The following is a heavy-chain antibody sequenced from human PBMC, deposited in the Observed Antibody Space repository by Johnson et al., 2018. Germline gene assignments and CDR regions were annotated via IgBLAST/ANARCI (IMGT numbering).Heavy chain of an antibody. Sequence: QVQLQESGPGLVKPSETLSLTCTVSGGSISSYYWSWIRQPPGKGLEWIGYIYYSGSTNYNPSLKSRVTISVDTPKNQFSLKLSSVTAADTAVYYCARDAVVVAANVSYYYMDVWGKGTPVTVSS. D-gene: IGHD2-15*01. CDR3: ARDAVVVAANVSYYYMDV. CDR2: IYYSGST. J-gene: IGHJ6*03. CDR1: GGSISSYY. V-gene: IGHV4-59*01.